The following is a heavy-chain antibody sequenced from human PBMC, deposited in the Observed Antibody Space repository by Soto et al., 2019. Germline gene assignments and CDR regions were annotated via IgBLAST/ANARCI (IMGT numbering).Heavy chain of an antibody. CDR1: GFTFSSYA. V-gene: IGHV3-23*01. J-gene: IGHJ6*02. CDR2: ISGSGGST. D-gene: IGHD3-10*01. Sequence: HPGGSLRLSCAASGFTFSSYAMSWVRQAPGKGLEWVSAISGSGGSTYYADSVKGRFTISRDNSKNTLYLQMNSLRAEDTAVYYCAKDGDTMVRGVDYGMDVWGQGTTVTV. CDR3: AKDGDTMVRGVDYGMDV.